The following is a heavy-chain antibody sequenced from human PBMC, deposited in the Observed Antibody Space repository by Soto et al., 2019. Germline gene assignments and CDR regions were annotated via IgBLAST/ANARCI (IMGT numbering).Heavy chain of an antibody. CDR2: IYPGDSDT. J-gene: IGHJ3*02. CDR3: ASEYCTNGVFYAFDI. V-gene: IGHV5-51*01. D-gene: IGHD2-8*01. Sequence: GESLKISCQGSGYSFTSYWIGWVRQRPGKGLELMGIIYPGDSDTRYSPSFQGQVTISPDKSISTAYLQWSSLKDSDTAMYDCASEYCTNGVFYAFDIWGQGTMVTVSS. CDR1: GYSFTSYW.